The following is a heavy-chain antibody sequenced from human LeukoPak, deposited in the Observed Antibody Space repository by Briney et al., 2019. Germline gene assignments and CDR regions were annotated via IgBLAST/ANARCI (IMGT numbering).Heavy chain of an antibody. J-gene: IGHJ4*02. CDR3: ARDKDYYDSSGYYYIDY. CDR1: GYTFTSYY. D-gene: IGHD3-22*01. CDR2: INPSGGST. Sequence: GASVKVSCKASGYTFTSYYMHWVRQAPGQGLECMGIINPSGGSTSYAQKFQGRVTMTRDTSTSTVYMELSSLRSEDTAVYYCARDKDYYDSSGYYYIDYWGQGTLVTVSS. V-gene: IGHV1-46*01.